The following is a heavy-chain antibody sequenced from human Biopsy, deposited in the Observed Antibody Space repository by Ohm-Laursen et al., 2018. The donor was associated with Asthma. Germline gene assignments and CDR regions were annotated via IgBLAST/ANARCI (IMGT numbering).Heavy chain of an antibody. CDR3: ARDLHPTNHLGELSEGFDY. CDR2: ISYDGSNK. Sequence: SLRLSCAAPGFTFSSYAMHWVRQAPGKGLEWVAVISYDGSNKYYADSVKGRFTISRDNSKTTLYLQMNSLRAEDTDVYYCARDLHPTNHLGELSEGFDYWGQGTLVTVSS. V-gene: IGHV3-30-3*01. D-gene: IGHD3-16*02. CDR1: GFTFSSYA. J-gene: IGHJ4*02.